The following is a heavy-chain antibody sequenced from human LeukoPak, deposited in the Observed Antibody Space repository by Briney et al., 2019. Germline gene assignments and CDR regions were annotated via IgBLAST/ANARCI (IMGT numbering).Heavy chain of an antibody. CDR2: ISYDGSNK. J-gene: IGHJ4*02. V-gene: IGHV3-30-3*01. CDR1: GFTFSSYA. D-gene: IGHD2-15*01. Sequence: PGGSLRLSCAASGFTFSSYAMHWVRQAPGKGLEWVAVISYDGSNKYYADSVKGRFTISRDNSKNTLYLQMNSLRAEDTAVYYCARDLAEEYDYWGQGTLVTVSS. CDR3: ARDLAEEYDY.